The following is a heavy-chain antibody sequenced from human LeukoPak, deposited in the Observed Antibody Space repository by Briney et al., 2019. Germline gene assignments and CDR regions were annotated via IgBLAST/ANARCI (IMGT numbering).Heavy chain of an antibody. D-gene: IGHD3-22*01. CDR2: IYYSGST. V-gene: IGHV4-31*03. Sequence: SETLSLTCTVSGSSISSGGYYWSWIRQHPGKGLEWIGYIYYSGSTYYNPSLKSRVTISVDTSKNQFSLKLSSVTAADTAVYYCARISYYYDSSGYHYYFDYWGQGTLVTVSS. J-gene: IGHJ4*02. CDR3: ARISYYYDSSGYHYYFDY. CDR1: GSSISSGGYY.